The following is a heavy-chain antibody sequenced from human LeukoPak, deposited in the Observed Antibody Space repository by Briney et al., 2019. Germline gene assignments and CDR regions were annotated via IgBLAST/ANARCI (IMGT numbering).Heavy chain of an antibody. CDR2: ISAYNGNT. V-gene: IGHV1-18*01. CDR1: GYTFTSYG. J-gene: IGHJ4*02. Sequence: ASVKVSCKASGYTFTSYGISWVRQAPGQGLEWMGWISAYNGNTNYAQKLQGRVTMTTDTSTSTAYMELRSLRSDDTAVYYCARAFDDILTGYYNYDYWGQGTLVTVSS. D-gene: IGHD3-9*01. CDR3: ARAFDDILTGYYNYDY.